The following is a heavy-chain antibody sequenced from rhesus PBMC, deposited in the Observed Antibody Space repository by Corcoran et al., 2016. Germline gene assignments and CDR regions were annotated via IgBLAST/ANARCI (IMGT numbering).Heavy chain of an antibody. Sequence: QVQLQESGPGLVEPSETLSLTCSVSGGSMSSNWWSWTRQLPGKSLEWLGDIHGNTGEANYSPSLKGRVTISRDASKSQYFLRLTSLPAADTAVYYCARWHFRGGSFGLDSWGQGVVVTVSS. CDR2: IHGNTGEA. CDR3: ARWHFRGGSFGLDS. J-gene: IGHJ6*01. CDR1: GGSMSSNW. D-gene: IGHD6-37*01. V-gene: IGHV4-80*01.